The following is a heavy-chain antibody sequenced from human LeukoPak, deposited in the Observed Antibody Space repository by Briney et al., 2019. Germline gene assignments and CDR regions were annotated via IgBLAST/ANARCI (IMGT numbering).Heavy chain of an antibody. V-gene: IGHV3-74*01. CDR1: GFTFSKYW. D-gene: IGHD6-19*01. CDR2: INTDGTVT. CDR3: ATKQWLAPPPDS. J-gene: IGHJ4*02. Sequence: PGGSLRLSCAASGFTFSKYWMLWGRQAPGKGLESVSRINTDGTVTTYADSVKGRFTVSRDNADNTMFLQTNSVRDEDTAVYYCATKQWLAPPPDSWGQGTPVTVSS.